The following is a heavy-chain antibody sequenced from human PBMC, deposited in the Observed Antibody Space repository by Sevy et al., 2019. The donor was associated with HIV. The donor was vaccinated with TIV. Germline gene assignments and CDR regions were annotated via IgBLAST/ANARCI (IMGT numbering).Heavy chain of an antibody. Sequence: GESLKISCAASGFTFSSYAMSWVRQAPGKGLEWVSAISGSGGSTYYADSVKGRFTISRDNSKNTLYLQMNSLRAEDTAVYYCARGPTVYGDYGLDFDYWGQGTLVTVSS. J-gene: IGHJ4*02. D-gene: IGHD4-17*01. V-gene: IGHV3-23*01. CDR3: ARGPTVYGDYGLDFDY. CDR1: GFTFSSYA. CDR2: ISGSGGST.